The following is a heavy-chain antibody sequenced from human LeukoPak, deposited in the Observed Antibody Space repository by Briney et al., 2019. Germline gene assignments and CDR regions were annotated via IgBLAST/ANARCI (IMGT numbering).Heavy chain of an antibody. Sequence: GGSLRLSCAASGFTFSTYWMSWVRQAPGKGLEWVANIKEDGSEKYYGDSVKGRFTISRDNAKNSLYLEVNSLRVEDTAVYYCARDSSGYQWGQGTLVTVS. D-gene: IGHD3-22*01. J-gene: IGHJ4*02. V-gene: IGHV3-7*01. CDR3: ARDSSGYQ. CDR2: IKEDGSEK. CDR1: GFTFSTYW.